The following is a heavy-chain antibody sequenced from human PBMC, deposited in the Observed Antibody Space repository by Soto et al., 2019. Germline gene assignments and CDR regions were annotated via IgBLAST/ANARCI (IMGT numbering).Heavy chain of an antibody. D-gene: IGHD5-12*01. CDR2: IYYSGST. CDR3: ARTQATDTPRAVAAFDI. V-gene: IGHV4-59*01. J-gene: IGHJ3*02. CDR1: GGSISSYY. Sequence: QVQLQESGPGLVKPSETLSLTCTVSGGSISSYYWSWIRQPPGKGLEWIGYIYYSGSTNYNPSLNSRVTISLDTSTNPFSLKLSSVTAADTAVYYCARTQATDTPRAVAAFDIWGQGTMVTVSS.